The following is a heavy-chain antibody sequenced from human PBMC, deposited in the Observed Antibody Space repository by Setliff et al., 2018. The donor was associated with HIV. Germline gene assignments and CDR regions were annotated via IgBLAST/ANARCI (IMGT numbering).Heavy chain of an antibody. CDR1: GYTFTHYA. CDR3: ARLASGGWPLEVFDI. Sequence: ASVKVSCKASGYTFTHYAISWVRQAPGQGLEYLGWNSAYNGNTNYAQKAQGRITMTTDASTSTVDMELRSLTSDDTAVYYCARLASGGWPLEVFDIWGQGTMVTVSS. CDR2: NSAYNGNT. D-gene: IGHD2-15*01. J-gene: IGHJ3*02. V-gene: IGHV1-18*01.